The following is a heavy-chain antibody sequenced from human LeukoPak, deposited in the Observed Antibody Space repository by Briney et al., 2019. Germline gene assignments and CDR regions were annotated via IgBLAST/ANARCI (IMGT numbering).Heavy chain of an antibody. J-gene: IGHJ6*02. D-gene: IGHD2-2*01. CDR2: IKTESNGGTT. Sequence: GGSLRLSCAATGFTFSRAWMNWVRQAPGKGLEWVGRIKTESNGGTTDYAAPVNGRFTISRDDSKNTLYLEMNSLRTEDTAVYYCVADPANCCYAMDIWGQGTTVSVSS. CDR1: GFTFSRAW. CDR3: VADPANCCYAMDI. V-gene: IGHV3-15*01.